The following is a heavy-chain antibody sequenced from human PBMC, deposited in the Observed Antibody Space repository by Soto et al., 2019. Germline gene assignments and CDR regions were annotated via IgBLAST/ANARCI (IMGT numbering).Heavy chain of an antibody. CDR3: ARGSLNAVWYFDL. CDR1: GGSISSNSNR. J-gene: IGHJ2*01. D-gene: IGHD2-8*01. CDR2: ISNSGAT. V-gene: IGHV4-31*03. Sequence: QVQLQESGPGLVKPSQTLSLTCSVSGGSISSNSNRWSWIRQHPGQGLEWIGYISNSGATYYNPSLKSRVAISADTSKNQFSLNLKSVTAADTAVYYCARGSLNAVWYFDLWGRGTQVTVSS.